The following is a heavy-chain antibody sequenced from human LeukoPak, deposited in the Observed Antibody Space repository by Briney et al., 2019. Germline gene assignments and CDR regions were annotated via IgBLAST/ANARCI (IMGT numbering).Heavy chain of an antibody. Sequence: GGSLRLSCAASGFTFSSYGMHWVRQAPGKGLEWVVVIWYDGSNKYYADSVKGRFTISRDNSKNTLYLQMNSLRAEDTAVYYCAAHHGELGYFDYWGQGTLVTVSS. CDR1: GFTFSSYG. V-gene: IGHV3-33*01. J-gene: IGHJ4*02. D-gene: IGHD1-26*01. CDR3: AAHHGELGYFDY. CDR2: IWYDGSNK.